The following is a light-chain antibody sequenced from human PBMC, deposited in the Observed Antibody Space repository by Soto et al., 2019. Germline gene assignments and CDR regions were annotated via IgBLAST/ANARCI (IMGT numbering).Light chain of an antibody. V-gene: IGLV2-14*01. CDR2: EVT. Sequence: QSALTQPASVSGSPGQSITISCTGSSSDVGGRDYVSWYQQHPGKVPKVIIYEVTRWPSGVSGRFSGSKSGNTASLTISGLQPEDEADYYCSSFTNTNTWVFGGGTKLTV. CDR1: SSDVGGRDY. J-gene: IGLJ3*02. CDR3: SSFTNTNTWV.